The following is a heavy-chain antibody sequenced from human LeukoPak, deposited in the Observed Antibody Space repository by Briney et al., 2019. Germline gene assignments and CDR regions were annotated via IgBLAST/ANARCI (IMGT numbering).Heavy chain of an antibody. CDR3: VKSNSRYQPWTLDI. D-gene: IGHD2-2*01. Sequence: PSGTLSLTCAVSGVSISSNLWWTWVRQPPGKGLEWIAEIHHSGSINYNPSLKSRVTISVDKAKNQFSLNLNSVTAADTAMYYCVKSNSRYQPWTLDIWGRGTMVTVSS. CDR2: IHHSGSI. CDR1: GVSISSNLW. J-gene: IGHJ3*02. V-gene: IGHV4-4*02.